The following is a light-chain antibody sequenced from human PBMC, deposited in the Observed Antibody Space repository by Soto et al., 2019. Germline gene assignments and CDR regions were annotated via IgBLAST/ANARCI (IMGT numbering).Light chain of an antibody. Sequence: DIQMTQSPSSLSASVGDRVTITCRASRSISNYLNWYQQKSGKAPRLLIYAASSLLPGVPSRFSGTGTGTAFTLTITNLQPEDSATYYCQQSYSVPRFGQGTRVDLK. CDR1: RSISNY. CDR3: QQSYSVPR. V-gene: IGKV1-39*01. CDR2: AAS. J-gene: IGKJ1*01.